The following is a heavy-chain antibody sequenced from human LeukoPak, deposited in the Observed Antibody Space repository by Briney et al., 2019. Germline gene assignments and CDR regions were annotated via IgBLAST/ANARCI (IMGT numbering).Heavy chain of an antibody. Sequence: GWSLRLSYAASGFTFSSYEMNWVRQAQGKGLEWVSYISSSGSTIYYADSVKGRFTISRDNAKNSLYLQMNSLRAEDTAVYYCAELGITMIGGVWGKGTTVTISS. D-gene: IGHD3-10*02. CDR2: ISSSGSTI. V-gene: IGHV3-48*03. J-gene: IGHJ6*04. CDR1: GFTFSSYE. CDR3: AELGITMIGGV.